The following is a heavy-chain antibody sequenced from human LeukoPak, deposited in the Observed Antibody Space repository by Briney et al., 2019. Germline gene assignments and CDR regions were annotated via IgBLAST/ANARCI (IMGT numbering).Heavy chain of an antibody. Sequence: GASVTVSCKASGYTFTGYYIHWVRQAPGQGLEWMGWINPNSGGTNYAQKFQGRVTMTRDTSISTAYMELSRLRSDDTAVYYCAREDTATMYYYYYSMDVWGQGTTVTVSS. CDR2: INPNSGGT. CDR1: GYTFTGYY. J-gene: IGHJ6*02. CDR3: AREDTATMYYYYYSMDV. D-gene: IGHD5-18*01. V-gene: IGHV1-2*02.